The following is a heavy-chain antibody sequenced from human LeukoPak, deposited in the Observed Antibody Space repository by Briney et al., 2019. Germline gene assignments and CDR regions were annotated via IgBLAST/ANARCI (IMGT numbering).Heavy chain of an antibody. D-gene: IGHD1-26*01. Sequence: SETLSLTCTVSGGSISGYYWSWIRQPAGKGLEWIGRIYNSGSTNYNTSLESRVTMSIDTSKNQFSLNLSSVTAADTAVYYCARETGSRFDPWGQGTLVTVPS. CDR2: IYNSGST. CDR1: GGSISGYY. V-gene: IGHV4-4*07. CDR3: ARETGSRFDP. J-gene: IGHJ5*02.